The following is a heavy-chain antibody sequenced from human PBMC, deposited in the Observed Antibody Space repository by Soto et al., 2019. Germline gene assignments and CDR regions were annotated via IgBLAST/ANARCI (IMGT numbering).Heavy chain of an antibody. CDR1: GGTFSSYA. CDR2: IIPIFGTA. J-gene: IGHJ6*02. D-gene: IGHD4-17*01. V-gene: IGHV1-69*13. Sequence: AASVKVSCKASGGTFSSYAISWVRQAPGQGLEWMGGIIPIFGTANYAQKFRGRVTITADESTSTAYMELSSLRSEDTAVYYCARTDYGGNFVAQGMDVWGQGTTVTVSS. CDR3: ARTDYGGNFVAQGMDV.